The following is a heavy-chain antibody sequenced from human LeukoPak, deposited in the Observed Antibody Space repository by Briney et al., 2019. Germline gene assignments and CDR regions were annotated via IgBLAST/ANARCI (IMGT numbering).Heavy chain of an antibody. CDR3: ARGDWSPSFDY. J-gene: IGHJ4*02. CDR2: IRSKANSYAT. V-gene: IGHV3-73*01. Sequence: PGGSLRLSCAASGFTFSGSAMHWVRQASGKGLEWVGRIRSKANSYATAYAASVKGRFTISRDNSKNTLYLQMNSLRAEDTAGYYCARGDWSPSFDYWGRGTLVTVSS. D-gene: IGHD3/OR15-3a*01. CDR1: GFTFSGSA.